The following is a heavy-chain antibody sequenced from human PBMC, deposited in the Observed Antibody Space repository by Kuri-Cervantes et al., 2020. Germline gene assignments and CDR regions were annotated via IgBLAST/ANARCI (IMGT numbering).Heavy chain of an antibody. CDR3: ARDGGDDSMVQGVIFPYYYMDV. CDR1: GYTFTNYA. CDR2: INAGNGNT. Sequence: ASVKVSCKASGYTFTNYAIHWVRQAPGQRLEWMGWINAGNGNTKYSQNFQGRVTMTRDTSATTAYMELSGLRSEDTAVYYCARDGGDDSMVQGVIFPYYYMDVWGKGTTVTVSS. D-gene: IGHD3-10*01. V-gene: IGHV1-3*01. J-gene: IGHJ6*03.